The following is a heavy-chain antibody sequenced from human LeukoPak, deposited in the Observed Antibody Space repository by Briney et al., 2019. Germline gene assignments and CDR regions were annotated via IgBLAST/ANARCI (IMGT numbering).Heavy chain of an antibody. D-gene: IGHD6-13*01. V-gene: IGHV3-23*01. J-gene: IGHJ6*02. CDR3: AKDIGESRKPSIAAAGPYYYYGMDV. CDR1: GFTFSSYA. CDR2: ISGSGGRT. Sequence: GGSLRLSCAASGFTFSSYAMSWVRQAPGKGLEWVSAISGSGGRTYYADSVKGRFTISRDNSKNTLYLQMNSLRAEDTAVYYCAKDIGESRKPSIAAAGPYYYYGMDVWGQGTTVTVPS.